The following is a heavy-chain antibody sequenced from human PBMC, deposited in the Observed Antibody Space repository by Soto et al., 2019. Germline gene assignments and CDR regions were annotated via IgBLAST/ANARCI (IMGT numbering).Heavy chain of an antibody. Sequence: EVQLLESGGGLVQPGGSLRLSCAASGFTFSTYAMSWVRQAPGKGLEWVSGISGGGGNTYYADSVKGRFTISRDNSKNTLSRQMNTLIADGTAVYYCAHGSGLDFYADVSHLGEGSLFMISS. V-gene: IGHV3-23*01. CDR1: GFTFSTYA. CDR2: ISGGGGNT. CDR3: AHGSGLDFYADVSH. D-gene: IGHD2-15*01. J-gene: IGHJ1*01.